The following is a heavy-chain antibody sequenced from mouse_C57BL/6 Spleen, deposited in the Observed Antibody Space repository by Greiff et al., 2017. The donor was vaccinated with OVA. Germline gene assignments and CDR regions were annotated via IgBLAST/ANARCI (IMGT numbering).Heavy chain of an antibody. Sequence: EVQLQQSGTVLARPGASVKMSCKTSGYTFTSYWMHWVKQRPGQGLEWIGAIYPGNSDTSYNQKFKGKAKLTAVTSASTAYMALSSLTNEDSAVYYCARSLYDYDGGGYAIDYWGQGTSVTVSS. V-gene: IGHV1-5*01. D-gene: IGHD2-4*01. CDR3: ARSLYDYDGGGYAIDY. CDR2: IYPGNSDT. J-gene: IGHJ4*01. CDR1: GYTFTSYW.